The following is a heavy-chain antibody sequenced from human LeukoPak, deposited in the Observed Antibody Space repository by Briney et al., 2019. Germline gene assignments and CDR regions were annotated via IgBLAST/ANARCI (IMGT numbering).Heavy chain of an antibody. J-gene: IGHJ4*02. D-gene: IGHD3-22*01. CDR3: ARNYYDSSGYWSKIDY. CDR1: GYTFTSYG. CDR2: ISAYNGNT. V-gene: IGHV1-18*01. Sequence: ASVKVSCKASGYTFTSYGISWVRQAPGQGLEWMGRISAYNGNTNYAQKLQGRVTMTTDTSTSTAYMELRSLRSDDTAVYYCARNYYDSSGYWSKIDYWGQGTLVTVSS.